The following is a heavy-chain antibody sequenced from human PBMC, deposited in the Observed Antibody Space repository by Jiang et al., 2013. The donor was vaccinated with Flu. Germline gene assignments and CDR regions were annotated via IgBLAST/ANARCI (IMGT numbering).Heavy chain of an antibody. CDR2: IIPIVGTV. J-gene: IGHJ6*02. D-gene: IGHD3-3*01. CDR3: AIAKYQDEWSGYFIKYPRLDV. V-gene: IGHV1-69*01. Sequence: GAEVKKPGSSVKVSCKASGGTFSRYAFTWVRQAPGQGLEWMGGIIPIVGTVNSAQRYQGRLTIIADESTSTAYMELSSLRSEDTAVYYCAIAKYQDEWSGYFIKYPRLDVWGQGTTVTVSS. CDR1: GGTFSRYA.